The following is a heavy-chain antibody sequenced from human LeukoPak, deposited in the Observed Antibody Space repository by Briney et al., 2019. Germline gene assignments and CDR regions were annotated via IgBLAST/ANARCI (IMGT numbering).Heavy chain of an antibody. J-gene: IGHJ5*02. CDR3: ASGGLLAFDP. Sequence: GSLRLSCTASGFTFGDYAMTWVRQAPGKGLEWVSYISSSGSTIYYADSVKGRFTISRDNAKNSLYLQMNSLRAEDTAVYYCASGGLLAFDPWGQGTLVTVSS. V-gene: IGHV3-11*01. CDR1: GFTFGDYA. CDR2: ISSSGSTI.